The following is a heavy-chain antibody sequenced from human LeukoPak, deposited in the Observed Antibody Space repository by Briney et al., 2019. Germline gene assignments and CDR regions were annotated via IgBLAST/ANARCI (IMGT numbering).Heavy chain of an antibody. CDR3: ARHADSSGYYYYYYYMDV. Sequence: KASETLSLTCTVSGGSISSSSYYWGWIRQPPGKGLEWIGSIYYSGSTYYNPSLKSRVTISVDTSKNQFSLKLSSVTAADTAVYYCARHADSSGYYYYYYYMDVWGKGTTVTVSS. V-gene: IGHV4-39*01. J-gene: IGHJ6*03. CDR1: GGSISSSSYY. CDR2: IYYSGST. D-gene: IGHD3-22*01.